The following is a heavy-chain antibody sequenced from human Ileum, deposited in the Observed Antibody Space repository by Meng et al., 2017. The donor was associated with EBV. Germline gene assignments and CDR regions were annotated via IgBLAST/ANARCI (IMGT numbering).Heavy chain of an antibody. Sequence: QVQPQHWVEGLGKTLVTLTHTCAVYGGFCSGNFWTWIRHASGIRLEWIRDIDGRGITYYNQSHKSRVTILIDTSMNQYTLKLTSVTAADAAVYYCRNAFCSAAAGCSDYWGQGTLVTVSS. CDR1: GGFCSGNF. D-gene: IGHD3-3*01. V-gene: IGHV4-34*01. J-gene: IGHJ4*02. CDR3: RNAFCSAAAGCSDY. CDR2: IDGRGIT.